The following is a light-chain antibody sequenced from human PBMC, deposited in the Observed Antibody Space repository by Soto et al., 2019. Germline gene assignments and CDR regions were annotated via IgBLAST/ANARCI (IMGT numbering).Light chain of an antibody. V-gene: IGKV3-20*01. CDR2: GAS. CDR3: QQYGSSAPIT. CDR1: QTVSKNF. Sequence: DIVLTQSPGILSLSPGERATLSCRASQTVSKNFLAWYQQKPGQAPRLLIYGASHRATGIPDRFSGSGSETDFTLTISRLEPEDFALYYCQQYGSSAPITFG. J-gene: IGKJ5*01.